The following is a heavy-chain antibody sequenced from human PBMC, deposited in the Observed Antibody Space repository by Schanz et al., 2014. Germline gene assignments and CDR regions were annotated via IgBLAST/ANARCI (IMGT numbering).Heavy chain of an antibody. CDR3: ARGRGFYDY. J-gene: IGHJ4*02. V-gene: IGHV1-69*02. Sequence: QLQLVQSGAEVKKPGSSVKVSCKLSRGTFSSYTISWMRQAPGQGLEWMGKIIPVLNIATYAQRFQGRVSITADTSTNTAYMELSSLTSEDTAVHYCARGRGFYDYWGQGTLVTVSS. CDR2: IIPVLNIA. D-gene: IGHD3-10*01. CDR1: RGTFSSYT.